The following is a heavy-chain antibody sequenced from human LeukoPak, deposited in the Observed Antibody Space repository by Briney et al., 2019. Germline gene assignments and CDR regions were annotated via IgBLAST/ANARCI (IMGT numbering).Heavy chain of an antibody. Sequence: SETLSLTCTVSGGSIRSYWSWIRQPAGKGLEWIGRIYGSGSTDYNPSLKSRVTMSIDTSKNQFSLNLISVTAADTAVYYCARIPGFGELLLSWFDPWGQGTLVTVSS. CDR3: ARIPGFGELLLSWFDP. D-gene: IGHD3-10*01. CDR2: IYGSGST. CDR1: GGSIRSY. J-gene: IGHJ5*02. V-gene: IGHV4-4*07.